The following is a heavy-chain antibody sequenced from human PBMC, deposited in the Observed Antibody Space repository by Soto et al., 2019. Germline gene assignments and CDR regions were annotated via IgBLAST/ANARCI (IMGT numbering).Heavy chain of an antibody. J-gene: IGHJ6*02. V-gene: IGHV1-2*04. CDR3: ARGGDSSPDYYGMDV. D-gene: IGHD3-22*01. Sequence: QVQLVQSGAEVKKPGASVKVSCKASGYTFTGYYMHWVRQAPGQGLEWMGWINPNSGGTNYAQKFKGWVTMTRDTSISTAYMELSRLRSDDTAVYYCARGGDSSPDYYGMDVWGQGTTVTVSS. CDR2: INPNSGGT. CDR1: GYTFTGYY.